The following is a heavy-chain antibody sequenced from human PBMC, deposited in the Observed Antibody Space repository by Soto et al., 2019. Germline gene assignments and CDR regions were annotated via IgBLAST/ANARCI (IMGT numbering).Heavy chain of an antibody. CDR1: GGSISSGGYY. D-gene: IGHD6-6*01. CDR2: IYYSGST. Sequence: SETLSLTCTVSGGSISSGGYYWRWIRQHPGKGLEWIGYIYYSGSTYYNPSLKSRVTISVDTSKNQFSLKLSSVTAADTAVYYCASGRVRAARLDWFDPWGQGTLVTVSS. V-gene: IGHV4-31*03. CDR3: ASGRVRAARLDWFDP. J-gene: IGHJ5*02.